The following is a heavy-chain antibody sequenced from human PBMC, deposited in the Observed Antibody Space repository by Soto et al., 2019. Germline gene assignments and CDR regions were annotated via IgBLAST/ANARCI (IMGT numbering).Heavy chain of an antibody. CDR3: AKENGFQFVNFGASGFDY. CDR1: GFRFSSKA. V-gene: IGHV3-23*01. D-gene: IGHD6-6*01. CDR2: ISGSGSST. J-gene: IGHJ4*02. Sequence: EVQLLDSGGGLVQPGGSLRLSCAASGFRFSSKAMSWVRQAPGKGLEWVSIISGSGSSTYYTDSLKGRFTISRDNSKNMVYLEMNYLRADDTAVYYCAKENGFQFVNFGASGFDYWGQGSLVSVSS.